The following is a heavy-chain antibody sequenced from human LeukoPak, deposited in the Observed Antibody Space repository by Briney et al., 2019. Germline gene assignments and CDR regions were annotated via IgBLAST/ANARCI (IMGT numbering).Heavy chain of an antibody. V-gene: IGHV4-61*02. CDR3: ARDGSRGSFYIDY. CDR2: IYTSGST. D-gene: IGHD3-10*01. Sequence: PSQTLSLTCTVSGGSISSGSYYWSWIRQPAGKGLEWIERIYTSGSTNYNPSLKSRVTISVDTSKNQFSLKLSSVTAADTAVYYCARDGSRGSFYIDYWGQGTPGSVSS. CDR1: GGSISSGSYY. J-gene: IGHJ4*02.